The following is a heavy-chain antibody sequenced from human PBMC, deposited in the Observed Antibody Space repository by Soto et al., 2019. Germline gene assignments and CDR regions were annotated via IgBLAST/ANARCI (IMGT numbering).Heavy chain of an antibody. CDR2: IIPILGIA. CDR3: ARDRGITFGGVIVMGRLDFDY. CDR1: GGTFSSYT. J-gene: IGHJ4*02. V-gene: IGHV1-69*08. Sequence: QVQLVQSGAEVKKPGSSVKVSCKASGGTFSSYTISWVRQAPGQGLEWMGRIIPILGIANYAQKFQGRVTITADKSTSTAYMELSSLRSEDTAVYYCARDRGITFGGVIVMGRLDFDYWGQGTLVTVSS. D-gene: IGHD3-16*02.